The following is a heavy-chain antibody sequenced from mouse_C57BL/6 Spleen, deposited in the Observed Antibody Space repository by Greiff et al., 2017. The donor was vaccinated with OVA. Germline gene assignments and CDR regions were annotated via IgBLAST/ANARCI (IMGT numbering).Heavy chain of an antibody. CDR1: GYTFTSYN. D-gene: IGHD2-4*01. Sequence: QVQLKESGAELVRPGASVKMSCKASGYTFTSYNMHWVKQTPRQGLEWIGAIYPGNGDTSYNQKFKGKATLTVDTSSSTAYMQLSSLTSEDSAVYSCAGSDYDYWYFDVWGTGTTVTVSS. V-gene: IGHV1-12*01. CDR2: IYPGNGDT. CDR3: AGSDYDYWYFDV. J-gene: IGHJ1*03.